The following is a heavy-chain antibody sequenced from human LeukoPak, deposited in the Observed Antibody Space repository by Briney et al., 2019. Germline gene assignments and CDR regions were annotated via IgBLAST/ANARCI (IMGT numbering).Heavy chain of an antibody. CDR3: ARGRRPIVVVPAATDNWFDP. CDR2: MNPNSGNT. D-gene: IGHD2-2*01. V-gene: IGHV1-8*01. Sequence: ASVKVSCKASGYTFTSYDINWVRQATGQGLEWMGWMNPNSGNTGYAQKFQGRVTMTRNTSISTAYMELSSLRSEDTAVYYCARGRRPIVVVPAATDNWFDPWGQGILVTVSS. CDR1: GYTFTSYD. J-gene: IGHJ5*02.